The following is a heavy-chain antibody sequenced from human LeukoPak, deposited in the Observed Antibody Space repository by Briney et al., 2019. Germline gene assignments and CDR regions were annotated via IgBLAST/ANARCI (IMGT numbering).Heavy chain of an antibody. Sequence: ASVKVSCKASGYSFTSYGFNWVGQAPGQGLEWMGWMSAYNGKTNYAHSLQGRVTVTADTSTSTAYMELSSLRSEDTAVYYCAREGVTMVRGVIITLRYWGQGTLVTVSS. D-gene: IGHD3-10*01. CDR3: AREGVTMVRGVIITLRY. CDR1: GYSFTSYG. CDR2: MSAYNGKT. J-gene: IGHJ4*02. V-gene: IGHV1-18*01.